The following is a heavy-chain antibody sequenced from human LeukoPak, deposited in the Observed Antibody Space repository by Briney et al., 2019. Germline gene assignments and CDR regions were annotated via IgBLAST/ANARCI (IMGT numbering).Heavy chain of an antibody. CDR3: AKNPGGVGELLSWVDP. D-gene: IGHD3-10*01. V-gene: IGHV1-69*04. CDR1: GGTFSSHA. CDR2: IMPIFNIA. J-gene: IGHJ5*02. Sequence: SVKVSCKASGGTFSSHAISWVRQAPGQGLEWMGRIMPIFNIADYAQNFQGRVTITADTSTSTAYMELSSLRSDDTAVYYCAKNPGGVGELLSWVDPWGQGTLVTVSS.